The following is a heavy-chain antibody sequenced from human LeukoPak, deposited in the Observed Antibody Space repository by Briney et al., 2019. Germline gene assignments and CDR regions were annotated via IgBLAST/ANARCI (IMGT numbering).Heavy chain of an antibody. Sequence: GGSLRLSCAASGLTFSSYWMHWVRQAPGKGLVWVSRISSDGSNTNYADFVKGRFTISRDNAKNTLDLQMNSLRAEDTAVYYCVRDGGSSEFYFDYWGQGTLVTVSS. D-gene: IGHD1-26*01. CDR1: GLTFSSYW. J-gene: IGHJ4*02. CDR2: ISSDGSNT. V-gene: IGHV3-74*01. CDR3: VRDGGSSEFYFDY.